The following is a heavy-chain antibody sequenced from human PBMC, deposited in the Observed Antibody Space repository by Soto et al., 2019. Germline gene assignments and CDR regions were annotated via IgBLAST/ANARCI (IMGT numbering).Heavy chain of an antibody. Sequence: NPSETLSLTCTVSGGSISSGDYYWSWIRQPPGKGLEWIGYIYYSGSTYYNPSLKSRVTISVDTSKNQFSLKLSSVTAADTAVYYCASIEYSSPGAFDIWGQGTMVTVSS. D-gene: IGHD6-6*01. CDR1: GGSISSGDYY. CDR2: IYYSGST. J-gene: IGHJ3*02. CDR3: ASIEYSSPGAFDI. V-gene: IGHV4-30-4*01.